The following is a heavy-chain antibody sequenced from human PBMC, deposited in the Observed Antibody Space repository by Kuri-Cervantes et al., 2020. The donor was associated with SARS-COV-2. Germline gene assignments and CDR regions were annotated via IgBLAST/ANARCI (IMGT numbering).Heavy chain of an antibody. CDR3: ARGDYYDSSGYLLPEFDY. Sequence: SVKVSCKASGGTFSSYAISWVRQAPGQGLEWMGGIIPIFGTANYAQKFQGRVTITADKSTSTAYVELSSLRSEDTAVYYCARGDYYDSSGYLLPEFDYWGQGTLVTGSS. CDR2: IIPIFGTA. J-gene: IGHJ4*02. CDR1: GGTFSSYA. V-gene: IGHV1-69*06. D-gene: IGHD3-22*01.